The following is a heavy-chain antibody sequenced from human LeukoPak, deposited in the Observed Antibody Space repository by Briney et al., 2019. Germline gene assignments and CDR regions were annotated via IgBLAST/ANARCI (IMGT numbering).Heavy chain of an antibody. J-gene: IGHJ4*02. V-gene: IGHV1-2*02. D-gene: IGHD3-10*01. CDR2: INPNSGGT. CDR1: GYTFTDLY. CDR3: ARGLYYGSGSSYRKSIDC. Sequence: ASVKVSCKASGYTFTDLYIHWVRQAPGQGLEWMGWINPNSGGTNYAQHFQGRITMTRDTSISAAYMELSSLTSGDTALYYCARGLYYGSGSSYRKSIDCWGQGTLVTVSS.